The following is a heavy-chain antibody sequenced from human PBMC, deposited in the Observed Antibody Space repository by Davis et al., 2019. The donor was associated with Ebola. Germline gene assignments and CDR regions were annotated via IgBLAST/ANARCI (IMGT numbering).Heavy chain of an antibody. J-gene: IGHJ4*02. V-gene: IGHV1-18*01. Sequence: AASVKVSCKASGYTFTSYGISWVRQAPGQGLEWMGWISAYNGNTNYAQKLQGRVTMTRDTSTSTVYMELSSLRSEDTAVYYCGGGWLVLPNYWGQGTLVTVSS. D-gene: IGHD6-19*01. CDR2: ISAYNGNT. CDR1: GYTFTSYG. CDR3: GGGWLVLPNY.